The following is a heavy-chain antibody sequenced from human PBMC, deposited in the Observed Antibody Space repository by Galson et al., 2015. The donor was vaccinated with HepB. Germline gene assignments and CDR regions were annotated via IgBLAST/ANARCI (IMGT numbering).Heavy chain of an antibody. CDR3: ARREDYVWGSYRYEGFFDY. Sequence: QSGAEVKKPGESLKISCKGSGYSFTSYWIGWVRQMPGKGLEWMGIIYPGDSDTRYSPSFQGQVTISADKSISTAYLQWSSLKASDTAMYYCARREDYVWGSYRYEGFFDYWGQGTLVTVSS. D-gene: IGHD3-16*02. CDR2: IYPGDSDT. V-gene: IGHV5-51*03. CDR1: GYSFTSYW. J-gene: IGHJ4*02.